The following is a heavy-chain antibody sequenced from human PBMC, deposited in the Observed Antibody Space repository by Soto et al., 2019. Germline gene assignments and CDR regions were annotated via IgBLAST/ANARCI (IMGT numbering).Heavy chain of an antibody. CDR2: IYPGDSDT. J-gene: IGHJ4*02. Sequence: PGESLKISCKGSGYSFTSYWIGWVRQMPGKGLEWMGIIYPGDSDTRYSPSFQGQVTISADKSISTAYLQWSSLKASDTAMYYCARLSEFGDAPGSVYYFDYWGQGTLVTVSS. V-gene: IGHV5-51*01. CDR1: GYSFTSYW. CDR3: ARLSEFGDAPGSVYYFDY. D-gene: IGHD3-10*01.